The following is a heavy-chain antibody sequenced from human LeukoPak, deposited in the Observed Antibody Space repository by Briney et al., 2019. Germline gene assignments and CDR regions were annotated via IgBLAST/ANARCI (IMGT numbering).Heavy chain of an antibody. CDR3: AKEGPYDSRGYSLFDI. J-gene: IGHJ3*02. D-gene: IGHD3-22*01. V-gene: IGHV3-23*01. CDR1: GFTFSSYA. Sequence: GGSLRLSCAASGFTFSSYAMSWVRQAPGKGLEWVSAISGSGGSTYYADSVKGRFTISRDNSKNTLYLQMNSLRAEDTAVYYCAKEGPYDSRGYSLFDIWGQGTMVTVSS. CDR2: ISGSGGST.